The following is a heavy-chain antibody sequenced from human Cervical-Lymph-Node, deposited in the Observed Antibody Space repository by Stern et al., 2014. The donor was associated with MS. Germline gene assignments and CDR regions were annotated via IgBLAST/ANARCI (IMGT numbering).Heavy chain of an antibody. CDR2: IFPGGSDI. CDR1: GYTFTSYW. CDR3: ARQRYFDY. Sequence: EVQLLQSGPEVKRPGESLKISCQASGYTFTSYWIGWVRQMPGKGLEWIAIIFPGGSDIRYSPSFQGQVTISADKSSSTAYLQWNNLKASDTAIYYCARQRYFDYWGQGTLVTGSS. J-gene: IGHJ4*02. V-gene: IGHV5-51*01.